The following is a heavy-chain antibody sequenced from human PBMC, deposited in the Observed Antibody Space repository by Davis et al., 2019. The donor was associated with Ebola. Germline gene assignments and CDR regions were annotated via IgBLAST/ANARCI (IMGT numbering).Heavy chain of an antibody. Sequence: SETLSLTCAVYGGSFSGYYWSWIRQPPGKGLEWIGEINHSGSTNYNPSLKSRVTISVDTSKNQFSLKLSSVTAADTAVYYCARATIFGVVINWGQGTLVTVSS. J-gene: IGHJ4*02. CDR2: INHSGST. V-gene: IGHV4-34*01. CDR1: GGSFSGYY. CDR3: ARATIFGVVIN. D-gene: IGHD3-3*01.